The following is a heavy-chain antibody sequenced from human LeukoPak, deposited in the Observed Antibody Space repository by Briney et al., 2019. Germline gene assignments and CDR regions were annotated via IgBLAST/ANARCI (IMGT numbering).Heavy chain of an antibody. D-gene: IGHD6-19*01. CDR3: AKGRVVAGTKSLTYNWFDP. CDR2: INPNSGGT. CDR1: GYAFTGYY. V-gene: IGHV1-2*02. Sequence: ASVKVSCKASGYAFTGYYIHRVRQAPGQGLEWMGWINPNSGGTKYAQKFQGRVTMTRDTSISTAYMGLSRLRSGDTAVYYCAKGRVVAGTKSLTYNWFDPWGQGTLVTVSS. J-gene: IGHJ5*02.